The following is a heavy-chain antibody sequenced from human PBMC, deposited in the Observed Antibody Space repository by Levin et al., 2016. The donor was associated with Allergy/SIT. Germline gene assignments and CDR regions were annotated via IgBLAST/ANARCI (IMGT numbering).Heavy chain of an antibody. V-gene: IGHV3-23*01. CDR2: ISGSGGST. CDR1: GFTFSSYA. CDR3: AKRSRDETFPYYFDY. D-gene: IGHD5-24*01. Sequence: GESLKISCAASGFTFSSYAMSWVRQAPGKGLEWVSAISGSGGSTYYADSVKGRFTISRDNSKNTLYLQMNSLRAEDTAVYYCAKRSRDETFPYYFDYWGQGTLVTVSS. J-gene: IGHJ4*02.